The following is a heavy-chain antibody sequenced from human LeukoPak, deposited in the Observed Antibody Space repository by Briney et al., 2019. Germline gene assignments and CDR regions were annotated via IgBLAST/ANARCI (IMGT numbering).Heavy chain of an antibody. CDR1: GYTFTSYV. CDR3: AREGSRLAINWFDP. V-gene: IGHV7-4-1*02. Sequence: ASVKVSCKASGYTFTSYVMNWVRQAPGQGLEWMGWINTNTGNPTYAQAFTGRFVFSLDTSASTAYLQISSLKAEDTAVYYCAREGSRLAINWFDPWGQGTLVSVSS. D-gene: IGHD6-19*01. CDR2: INTNTGNP. J-gene: IGHJ5*02.